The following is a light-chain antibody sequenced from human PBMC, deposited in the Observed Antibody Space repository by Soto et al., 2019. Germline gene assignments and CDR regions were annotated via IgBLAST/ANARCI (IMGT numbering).Light chain of an antibody. CDR1: QSISTW. CDR2: KAS. J-gene: IGKJ4*01. V-gene: IGKV1-5*03. Sequence: DIQMTQSPSTLSASVGDRVTITCRASQSISTWLAWYQQKPGKAPKLLIYKASSLESGVPSRFSGSGSGTEFTLTISSLQPDDFATYNCQQYNTYPLTFGGRTTVEIK. CDR3: QQYNTYPLT.